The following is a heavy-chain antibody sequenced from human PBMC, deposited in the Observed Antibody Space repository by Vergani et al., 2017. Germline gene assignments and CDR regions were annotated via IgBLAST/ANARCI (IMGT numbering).Heavy chain of an antibody. CDR2: ISYDGSNK. J-gene: IGHJ6*03. CDR1: GFTFSSYG. CDR3: AKDRALLSRLYYYMDV. V-gene: IGHV3-30*18. D-gene: IGHD1-26*01. Sequence: QVQLVESGGGVVQPGRSLRLSCAASGFTFSSYGMHWVRQAPGKGLEWVAVISYDGSNKYYADTVKGRFTLPRDNSKNTLYLQMNSLRAEDTAVYYCAKDRALLSRLYYYMDVWGKGTTVTVSS.